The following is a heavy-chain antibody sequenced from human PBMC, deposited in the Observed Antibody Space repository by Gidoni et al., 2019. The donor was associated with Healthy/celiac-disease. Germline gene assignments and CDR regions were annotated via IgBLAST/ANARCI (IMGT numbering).Heavy chain of an antibody. Sequence: QVQLQESGPRLVKPSGTLSLTCAVSGGSISSSYWWSWVRQPPGKGLEWIGEIYHSGSTNFNPPLKSRVTMSVDKSKNQFSLKLSSVTAADTAVYYCARDRGVAAAGSFYDYWGQGTLVTVSS. J-gene: IGHJ4*02. CDR3: ARDRGVAAAGSFYDY. V-gene: IGHV4-4*02. CDR2: IYHSGST. CDR1: GGSISSSYW. D-gene: IGHD6-13*01.